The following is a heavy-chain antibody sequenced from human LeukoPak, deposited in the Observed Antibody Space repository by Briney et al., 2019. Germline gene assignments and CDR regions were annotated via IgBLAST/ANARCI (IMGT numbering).Heavy chain of an antibody. D-gene: IGHD6-13*01. Sequence: SETLSLTCAVYGGSFSGYYWSWIRQPPGKGLEWIGEINHSGSTNYNPSLKSRVTISVDTSKNQFSLKLSSVTAADTAVYYCARRKLAAAGKNRPGRYFDYWGQGTLVTVSS. CDR1: GGSFSGYY. CDR2: INHSGST. V-gene: IGHV4-34*01. CDR3: ARRKLAAAGKNRPGRYFDY. J-gene: IGHJ4*02.